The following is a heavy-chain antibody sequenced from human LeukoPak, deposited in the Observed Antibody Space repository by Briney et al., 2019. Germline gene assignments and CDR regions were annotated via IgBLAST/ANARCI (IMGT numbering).Heavy chain of an antibody. CDR1: GGSFSGYY. CDR2: INHSGST. D-gene: IGHD3-22*01. J-gene: IGHJ4*02. CDR3: ARVCDSSGYFDY. V-gene: IGHV4-34*01. Sequence: SETLSLTCAVYGGSFSGYYLSWIRQPPGKGREWIGEINHSGSTNYNPSLKSRVTISVDMSKTQFSLKLSSVTAADTAVYYCARVCDSSGYFDYWGQGTLVTVSS.